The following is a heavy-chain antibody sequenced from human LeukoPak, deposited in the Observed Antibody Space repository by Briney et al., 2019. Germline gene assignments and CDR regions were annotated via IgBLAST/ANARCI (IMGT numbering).Heavy chain of an antibody. CDR1: GYSFTSYW. J-gene: IGHJ3*02. V-gene: IGHV5-51*01. D-gene: IGHD1-7*01. CDR3: ARDRGALNWNYVETDDFDI. CDR2: IYSGDSDT. Sequence: GESLKISCKGSGYSFTSYWIGWVRQMPGKGLEWMGIIYSGDSDTRYSPSFQGQVTITADKSISTAYLQWSSLKASDTAMYYCARDRGALNWNYVETDDFDIWGQGTMVTVSS.